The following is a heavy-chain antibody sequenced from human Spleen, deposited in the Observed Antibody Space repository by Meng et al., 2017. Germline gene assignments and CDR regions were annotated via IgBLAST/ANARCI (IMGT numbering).Heavy chain of an antibody. J-gene: IGHJ5*02. D-gene: IGHD6-13*01. V-gene: IGHV4-34*01. CDR3: ARATAAAAKGRWFDP. CDR2: INHSGST. Sequence: VQQQQCGPVLLKPSEALPLTCAVYGGSFSGYYWSWIRQPPGKGVEWIGEINHSGSTNYNPSLKSRVTISVDTSKNQFSLKLSSVTAADTAVYYCARATAAAAKGRWFDPWGQGTLVTGSS. CDR1: GGSFSGYY.